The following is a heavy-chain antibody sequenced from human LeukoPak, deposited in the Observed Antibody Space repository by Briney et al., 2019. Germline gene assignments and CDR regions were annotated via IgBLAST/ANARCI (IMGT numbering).Heavy chain of an antibody. CDR1: GFTFSSHG. V-gene: IGHV3-30*02. Sequence: GGSLRLSCAASGFTFSSHGMHWVRQAPGKGLEWVAFIRYDGSNKYYADSVKGRFTISRDNSKNTLYLQMNSLRAEDTAVYYCAKDRPYYDSSGYTDPALDYWGQGTLVTVSS. CDR3: AKDRPYYDSSGYTDPALDY. D-gene: IGHD3-22*01. J-gene: IGHJ4*02. CDR2: IRYDGSNK.